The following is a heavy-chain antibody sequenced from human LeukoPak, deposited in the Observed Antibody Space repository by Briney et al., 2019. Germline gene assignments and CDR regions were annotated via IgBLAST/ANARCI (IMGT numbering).Heavy chain of an antibody. Sequence: GGSLGLSCAASGFTVSSNYMSWVRQAPGKGLEWVSVIYSGGSTYYADSVKGRFTISRDNSKNTLYLQMDSLRAEDTAVYYCAGVWGDFSIDYWGQGTLVTVSS. D-gene: IGHD2-21*02. J-gene: IGHJ4*02. CDR1: GFTVSSNY. CDR3: AGVWGDFSIDY. V-gene: IGHV3-66*01. CDR2: IYSGGST.